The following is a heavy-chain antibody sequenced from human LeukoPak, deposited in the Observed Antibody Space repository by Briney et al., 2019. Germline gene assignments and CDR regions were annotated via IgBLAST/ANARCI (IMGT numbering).Heavy chain of an antibody. CDR1: GYPFSSYA. Sequence: GGSLRLSCAASGYPFSSYAMSGVRQAPGKGLEWVTAISGSGCSTYYADSVKGRFTIARDNSKNTLYLQMNSLRAEETAVYYCAKGGLREFDYWGQGTLVTVSS. CDR2: ISGSGCST. V-gene: IGHV3-23*01. CDR3: AKGGLREFDY. D-gene: IGHD1-26*01. J-gene: IGHJ4*02.